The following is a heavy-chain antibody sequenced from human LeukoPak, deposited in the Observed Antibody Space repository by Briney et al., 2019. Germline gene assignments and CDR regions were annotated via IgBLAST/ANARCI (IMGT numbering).Heavy chain of an antibody. J-gene: IGHJ4*02. CDR3: AKDFRIGYSAHFDY. CDR2: IYENGGTT. CDR1: GFTFRSHA. D-gene: IGHD2-21*01. V-gene: IGHV3-23*01. Sequence: GGSLRLSCVGSGFTFRSHAMSWVRQAPEKGLEFVSGIYENGGTTYYADSVRGWFSISRDNSKNTLYLQMDSLRGEDTAVYYCAKDFRIGYSAHFDYWGQGALVTVSS.